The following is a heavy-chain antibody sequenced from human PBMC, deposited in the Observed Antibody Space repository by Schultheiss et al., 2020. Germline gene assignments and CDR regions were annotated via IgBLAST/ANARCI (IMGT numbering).Heavy chain of an antibody. CDR1: GYTFTDYW. V-gene: IGHV5-51*01. CDR3: AKHGLMGCSGGRCYKSFFYYGMDV. CDR2: IFPGDFNI. Sequence: GESLKISCKASGYTFTDYWIGWVRQMPGKGLEWMGIIFPGDFNIIYSPSFQGQVTISADMSISTAYLQWSSLKASDTAIYYCAKHGLMGCSGGRCYKSFFYYGMDVWGQGTTVTVSS. D-gene: IGHD2-15*01. J-gene: IGHJ6*02.